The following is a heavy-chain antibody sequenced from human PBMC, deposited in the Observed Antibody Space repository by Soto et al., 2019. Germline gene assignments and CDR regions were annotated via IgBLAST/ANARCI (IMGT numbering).Heavy chain of an antibody. Sequence: GAAGKVSRKASAFTLTSSAVTWVRQARGQRLEWIGWIVVGSGNTNYAQKFQERVTITRDMSTSTAYMELSSLRSEDTSGYYCAADPYLWVLSGVWGQGTLVPDSS. D-gene: IGHD2-2*03. CDR3: AADPYLWVLSGV. CDR1: AFTLTSSA. J-gene: IGHJ4*02. V-gene: IGHV1-58*01. CDR2: IVVGSGNT.